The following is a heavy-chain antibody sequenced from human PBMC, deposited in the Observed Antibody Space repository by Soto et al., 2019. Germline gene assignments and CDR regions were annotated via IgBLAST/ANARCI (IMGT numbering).Heavy chain of an antibody. D-gene: IGHD6-13*01. V-gene: IGHV3-33*01. J-gene: IGHJ5*02. Sequence: GGSLRLSCAASGFTFSSYGMHWVRQAPGKGLEWVAVIWYDGSNKYYADSVKGRFTISRDNSKNTLYLQMNSLRAEDTAVYYCASNADPRIAAAGTKFDPWGQGTLVTVSS. CDR3: ASNADPRIAAAGTKFDP. CDR2: IWYDGSNK. CDR1: GFTFSSYG.